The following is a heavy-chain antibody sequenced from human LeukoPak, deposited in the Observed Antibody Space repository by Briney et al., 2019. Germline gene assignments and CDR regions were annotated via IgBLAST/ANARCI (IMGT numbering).Heavy chain of an antibody. CDR3: AKDSQVVVVAAGQLDY. J-gene: IGHJ4*02. V-gene: IGHV3-30*18. Sequence: PGGSLRHSCAASGFTFSSYGMHWVRQAPGKGLEWVAVISYDGSNKYYADSVKGRFTISRDNSKNTLYLQMNSLRAEDTAVYYCAKDSQVVVVAAGQLDYWGQGTLVTVSS. D-gene: IGHD2-15*01. CDR1: GFTFSSYG. CDR2: ISYDGSNK.